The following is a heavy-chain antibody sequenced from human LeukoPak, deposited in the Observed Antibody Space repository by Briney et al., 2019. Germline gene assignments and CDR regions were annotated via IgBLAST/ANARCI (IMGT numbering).Heavy chain of an antibody. Sequence: SVKVSCKASGGTFSSYAISWVRQAPGQGLEWMGAIIPIFGTANYAQKFQGRVTITADESTSTAYMELSSLRSEDTAVYYCARDKYKFPGYCSGGSCYDFDYWGQGTLVTVSS. CDR2: IIPIFGTA. J-gene: IGHJ4*02. CDR3: ARDKYKFPGYCSGGSCYDFDY. CDR1: GGTFSSYA. V-gene: IGHV1-69*01. D-gene: IGHD2-15*01.